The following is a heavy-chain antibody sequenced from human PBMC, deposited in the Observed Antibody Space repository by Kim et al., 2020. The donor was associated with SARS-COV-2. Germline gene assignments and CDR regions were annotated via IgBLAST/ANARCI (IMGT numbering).Heavy chain of an antibody. D-gene: IGHD3-3*01. Sequence: GGSLRLSCAASGFTFSSYAMHWVRQAPGKGLEYVSAISSNGGSTYYANSVKGRFTISRDNSKNTLYLQMGSLRAEDMAVYYCARAVYDFWCDPYFDYCG. J-gene: IGHJ4*01. V-gene: IGHV3-64*01. CDR3: ARAVYDFWCDPYFDY. CDR2: ISSNGGST. CDR1: GFTFSSYA.